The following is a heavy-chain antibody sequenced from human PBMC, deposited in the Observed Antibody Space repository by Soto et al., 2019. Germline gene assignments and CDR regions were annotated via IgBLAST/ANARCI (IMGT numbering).Heavy chain of an antibody. J-gene: IGHJ3*02. CDR3: ARTHECTNGVCYTGAFDI. CDR2: IIPIFGTA. Sequence: QVQLVQSGAEVKKPGSSVKVSCKASGGTFSSYAISWVRQAPGQGLEWMGGIIPIFGTANYAQKFQGRDTITGDESTSTAYMELSSLRSEDTAVYYCARTHECTNGVCYTGAFDIWGQGTMVTVSS. D-gene: IGHD2-8*01. V-gene: IGHV1-69*01. CDR1: GGTFSSYA.